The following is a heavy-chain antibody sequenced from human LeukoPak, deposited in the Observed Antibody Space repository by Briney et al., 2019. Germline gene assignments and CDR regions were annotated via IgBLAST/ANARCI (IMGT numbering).Heavy chain of an antibody. CDR1: GFTFSSYA. CDR3: ARGNIPAYYYYYMDV. D-gene: IGHD2-2*02. J-gene: IGHJ6*03. CDR2: ISYDGSNK. V-gene: IGHV3-30-3*01. Sequence: GGSLRLSCAASGFTFSSYAMHWVRQAPGKGLEWVAVISYDGSNKYYADSVKGRFTISRDNSKNTLYLQMNSLRAEDTAVYYCARGNIPAYYYYYMDVWGKGTTVTVSS.